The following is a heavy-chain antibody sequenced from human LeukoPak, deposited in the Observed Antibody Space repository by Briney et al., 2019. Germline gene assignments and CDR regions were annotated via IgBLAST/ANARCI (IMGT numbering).Heavy chain of an antibody. V-gene: IGHV3-23*01. D-gene: IGHD6-13*01. CDR3: AKGPRSSWSLNWFDP. J-gene: IGHJ5*02. CDR2: ISGSGRST. Sequence: GRCLSLSCAAAALTVGSNAVGCVSPAAGEWSGWGSSISGSGRSTYYADSVEGRFTISRDNPKNTLYLQMTSLRAEDTAVYYCAKGPRSSWSLNWFDPWGQGTLVTVSS. CDR1: ALTVGSNA.